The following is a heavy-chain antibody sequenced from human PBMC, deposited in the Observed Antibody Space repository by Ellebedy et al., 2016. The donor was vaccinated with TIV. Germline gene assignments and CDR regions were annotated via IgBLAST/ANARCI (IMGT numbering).Heavy chain of an antibody. J-gene: IGHJ5*02. CDR2: IYTGGST. CDR3: ARPSMVRGFDT. V-gene: IGHV3-53*04. Sequence: PGGSLRLSCAASGFSISSNYMSWVRQAPGEGLEWVSVIYTGGSTYFADSVKGRFTISRHNSKNTLYLQMNRLRAEDTAVYYCARPSMVRGFDTWGQGTLVTVSS. CDR1: GFSISSNY. D-gene: IGHD3-10*01.